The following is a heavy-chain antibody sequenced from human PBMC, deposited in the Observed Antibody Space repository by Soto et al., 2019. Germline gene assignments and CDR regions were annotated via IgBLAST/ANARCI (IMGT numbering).Heavy chain of an antibody. D-gene: IGHD5-18*01. CDR1: GVSISNYY. CDR3: ASEGTAMNLNY. CDR2: IFTSGST. J-gene: IGHJ4*02. Sequence: XETLFLTGPVAGVSISNYYWTWIRQLAGKGLEWIGRIFTSGSTNYNPSLRGRVTMSVDTSKNLFYLKLSPVTAAATALYSCASEGTAMNLNYSRQGTLVTVSS. V-gene: IGHV4-4*07.